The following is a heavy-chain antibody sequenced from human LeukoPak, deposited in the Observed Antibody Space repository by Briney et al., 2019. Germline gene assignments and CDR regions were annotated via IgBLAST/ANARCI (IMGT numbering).Heavy chain of an antibody. Sequence: GASVKVSCKVSGYSLSELSMHGVRQAPGKGLEWMGGFDPENGEAVYAQKFQGRVTMTEDTSTDTSYMELNSLKSEDTAVYYCAAGGVYDLLDNWGQGTLVTVSS. CDR1: GYSLSELS. V-gene: IGHV1-24*01. CDR2: FDPENGEA. CDR3: AAGGVYDLLDN. D-gene: IGHD2-8*01. J-gene: IGHJ4*02.